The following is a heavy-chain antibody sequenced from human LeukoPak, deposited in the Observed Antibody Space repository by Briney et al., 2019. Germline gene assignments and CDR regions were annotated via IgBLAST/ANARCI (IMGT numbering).Heavy chain of an antibody. J-gene: IGHJ5*02. D-gene: IGHD6-19*01. Sequence: GGSLRLSCEASGFTFSSYSMNWVRQAPGKGLEWISYISTSTTTIYYANSVKGRFTISRDNAKKSLYLQMNSLRAEDTAVYYCAREGGSGWYSGWFDPWGQGTLVTVSS. CDR3: AREGGSGWYSGWFDP. V-gene: IGHV3-48*01. CDR2: ISTSTTTI. CDR1: GFTFSSYS.